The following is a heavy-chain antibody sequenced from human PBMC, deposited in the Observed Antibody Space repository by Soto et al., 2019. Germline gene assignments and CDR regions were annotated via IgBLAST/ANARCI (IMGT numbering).Heavy chain of an antibody. V-gene: IGHV4-34*01. D-gene: IGHD6-13*01. CDR3: ARGTTNGYSSSWKSGDAFDI. J-gene: IGHJ3*02. Sequence: PSETLSLTCAVYGGSFSGYYWSWIRQPPGKGLEWIGEINHSGSTNYNPSLKSRVTISVDTSKNQFSLKLSSVTAADTAVYYCARGTTNGYSSSWKSGDAFDIWGQGTMVTVSS. CDR1: GGSFSGYY. CDR2: INHSGST.